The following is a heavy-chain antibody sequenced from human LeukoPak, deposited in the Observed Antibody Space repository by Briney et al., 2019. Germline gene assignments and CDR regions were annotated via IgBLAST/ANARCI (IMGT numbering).Heavy chain of an antibody. Sequence: PSETLSLTCAVYGGSFSGYYWSWVRQAPGKGLEWVSAISGSGGSTYYADSVKGRFTISRDNSKNTLYLQMNSLRAEDTAVYYCANLAIVGASGGFDYWAREPSSPSPQ. V-gene: IGHV3-23*01. CDR2: ISGSGGST. CDR1: GGSFSGYY. CDR3: ANLAIVGASGGFDY. J-gene: IGHJ4*02. D-gene: IGHD1-26*01.